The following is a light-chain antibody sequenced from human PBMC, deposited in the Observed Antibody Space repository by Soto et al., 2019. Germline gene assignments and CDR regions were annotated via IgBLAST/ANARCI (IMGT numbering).Light chain of an antibody. Sequence: EIVLTQSPATLSLSPGERATLSCRASQSVSSYLAWYQQKPGQAPRLLISDASDRATGIPDRSSGSGSGADFTLTISRLVPEDFAVYYCQQYGDSPVTFGQGSKVDI. J-gene: IGKJ1*01. V-gene: IGKV3-20*01. CDR2: DAS. CDR3: QQYGDSPVT. CDR1: QSVSSY.